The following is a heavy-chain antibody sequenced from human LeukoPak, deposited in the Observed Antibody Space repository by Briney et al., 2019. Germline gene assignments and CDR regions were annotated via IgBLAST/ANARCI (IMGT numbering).Heavy chain of an antibody. D-gene: IGHD2-2*01. CDR1: GLTVRTYY. Sequence: GGSLRLSCAASGLTVRTYYSSWVRQVPGKGLEWVSVIYNSGSTYYADSVKGRFTISRDNSKNTLYLQMNSLRAEDTAVYYCAKQYQLLLSHMDVWGKGTTVTVS. CDR2: IYNSGST. CDR3: AKQYQLLLSHMDV. J-gene: IGHJ6*03. V-gene: IGHV3-53*01.